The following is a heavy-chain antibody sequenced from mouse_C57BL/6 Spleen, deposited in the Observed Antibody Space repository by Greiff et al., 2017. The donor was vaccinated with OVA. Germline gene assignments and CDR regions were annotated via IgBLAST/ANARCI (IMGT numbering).Heavy chain of an antibody. J-gene: IGHJ3*01. CDR3: TRRDCYWFAY. CDR2: IDPETGGT. CDR1: GYTFTDYE. V-gene: IGHV1-15*01. Sequence: QVQLKESGAELVRPGASVTLSCKASGYTFTDYEMHWVKQTPVHGLEWIGAIDPETGGTAYNQKFKGKAILTADKSSSTAYMELRSLTSEDSAVYYCTRRDCYWFAYWGQGTLVTVSA.